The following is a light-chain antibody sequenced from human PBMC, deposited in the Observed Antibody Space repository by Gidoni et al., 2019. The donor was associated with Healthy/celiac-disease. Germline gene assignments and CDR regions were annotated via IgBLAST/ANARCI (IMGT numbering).Light chain of an antibody. CDR2: GAS. V-gene: IGKV3-15*01. CDR1: QSVSIN. CDR3: QQYNNWPRGT. Sequence: EIVMTQSPATLSVSPGERATLSCRASQSVSINLAWYQQKPGQAPRLLIYGASTRATGIPARFSGSGSGTEFTLTISSLQSEDFAVYYCQQYNNWPRGTFGQGTKLEIK. J-gene: IGKJ2*01.